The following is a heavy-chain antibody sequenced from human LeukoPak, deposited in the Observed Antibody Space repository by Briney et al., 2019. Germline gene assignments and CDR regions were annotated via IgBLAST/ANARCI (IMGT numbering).Heavy chain of an antibody. V-gene: IGHV4-39*01. CDR3: AGRARDGFVDF. Sequence: PSETLSLTCTVSGGDINNNNYYWSWIRQSPGTGLEWIGSIYYSGSTYYNPSLKSRVAISIDTSKNQFSLNLTSVTAADTAVYYCAGRARDGFVDFWGQGTLVTVSS. J-gene: IGHJ4*02. CDR1: GGDINNNNYY. D-gene: IGHD5-24*01. CDR2: IYYSGST.